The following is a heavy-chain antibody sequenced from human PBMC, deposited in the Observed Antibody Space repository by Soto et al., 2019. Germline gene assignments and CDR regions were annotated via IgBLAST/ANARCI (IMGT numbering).Heavy chain of an antibody. CDR1: VFSFCDYS. D-gene: IGHD6-13*01. CDR2: INWNSGSI. J-gene: IGHJ1*01. Sequence: SXRLSCSSGVFSFCDYSIRWFRQVPGKGLELVSGINWNSGSIGYGDSVKGRFDISRDNAKNSLHLQMNSLSAEDTAFYYCVKDDSINWYGGHLRKWGQGTLVNVYS. V-gene: IGHV3-9*01. CDR3: VKDDSINWYGGHLRK.